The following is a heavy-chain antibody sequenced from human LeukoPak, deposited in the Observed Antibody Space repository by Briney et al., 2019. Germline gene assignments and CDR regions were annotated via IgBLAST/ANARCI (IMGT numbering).Heavy chain of an antibody. V-gene: IGHV1-8*01. J-gene: IGHJ3*02. D-gene: IGHD2-15*01. Sequence: ASVKVSCKASGYTFTSYDINWVRQATGQGLEWMGWMNPNSGNTGYAQKFQGRVTMTRNTSISTAYMELSSLRSEDTAVYYCARGRGYCSGGSCYVRAFDIWGQGTMVTVSS. CDR3: ARGRGYCSGGSCYVRAFDI. CDR2: MNPNSGNT. CDR1: GYTFTSYD.